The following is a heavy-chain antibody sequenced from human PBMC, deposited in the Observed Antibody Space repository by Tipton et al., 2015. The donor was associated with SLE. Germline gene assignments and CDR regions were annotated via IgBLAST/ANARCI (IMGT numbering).Heavy chain of an antibody. CDR3: ARDTATIFGVDDAFDI. V-gene: IGHV3-74*01. D-gene: IGHD3-3*01. CDR2: INSDGSRT. CDR1: GFTFNSYW. Sequence: SLRLSCAASGFTFNSYWMHWVRQAPGKGMVWVSRINSDGSRTSHADSVKGRFTISRDNAKNTLYLQMNSLRAEDTAVYYCARDTATIFGVDDAFDIWGQGTMVSVSS. J-gene: IGHJ3*02.